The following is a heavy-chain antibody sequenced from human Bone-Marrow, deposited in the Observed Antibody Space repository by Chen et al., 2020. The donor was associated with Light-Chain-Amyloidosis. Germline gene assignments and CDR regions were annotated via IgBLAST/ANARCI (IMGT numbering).Heavy chain of an antibody. V-gene: IGHV3-74*01. J-gene: IGHJ4*02. CDR2: INSDGTRV. CDR1: GFTFRTSW. Sequence: DVQLLESGGGLVQPGGSLRLSCAASGFTFRTSWMHLVRQAPGKGLVWVSRINSDGTRVDYADSVRGRFTISRDDAKSTVYIHMNSLRAEDTAVYYCSREFTGYDDYWGQGTLVTVSS. CDR3: SREFTGYDDY. D-gene: IGHD5-12*01.